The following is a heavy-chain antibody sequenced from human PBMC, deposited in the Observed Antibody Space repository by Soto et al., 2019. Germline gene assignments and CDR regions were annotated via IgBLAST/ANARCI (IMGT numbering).Heavy chain of an antibody. CDR3: ARRVLAAAGTNWFDP. CDR1: GYTFTSYG. J-gene: IGHJ5*02. V-gene: IGHV1-18*01. D-gene: IGHD6-13*01. Sequence: GASVKVSCKASGYTFTSYGISWVRQAPGQGLEWMGWISAYNGNTNYAQKLQGRVTMTTDTSTSTAYMELRSTRSDDTAVYYCARRVLAAAGTNWFDPWGQGTLVTVSS. CDR2: ISAYNGNT.